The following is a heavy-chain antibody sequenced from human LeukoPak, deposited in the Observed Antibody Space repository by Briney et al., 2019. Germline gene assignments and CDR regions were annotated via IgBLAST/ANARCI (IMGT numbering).Heavy chain of an antibody. CDR3: ARAPYGSATNNYYMDV. V-gene: IGHV4-61*02. D-gene: IGHD3-10*01. CDR1: GGSISSGGYY. CDR2: IYTSGST. J-gene: IGHJ6*03. Sequence: SQTLSLTCAVSGGSISSGGYYWSWIRQPAGKGLEWIGRIYTSGSTNYNPSLKSRVTMSVDTSKNQFSLKLSSVTAADTAVYYCARAPYGSATNNYYMDVWGKGTTVTVSS.